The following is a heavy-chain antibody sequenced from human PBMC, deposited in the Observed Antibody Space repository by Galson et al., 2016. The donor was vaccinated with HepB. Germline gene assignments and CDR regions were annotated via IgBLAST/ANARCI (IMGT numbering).Heavy chain of an antibody. J-gene: IGHJ4*02. D-gene: IGHD5-12*01. CDR1: GYTFSFYY. V-gene: IGHV1-46*01. CDR2: INPTGGNFT. Sequence: SVKVSCKASGYTFSFYYMHWVRQAPGQGLEWMGIINPTGGNFTSYAQKFQGRVTMNRDTSTSTVYMELSSLRPEDTAVYYCARGADSGYDFGDYWGQGTLVTVSS. CDR3: ARGADSGYDFGDY.